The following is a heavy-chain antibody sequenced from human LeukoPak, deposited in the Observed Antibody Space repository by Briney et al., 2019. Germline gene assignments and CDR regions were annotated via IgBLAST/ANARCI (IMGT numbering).Heavy chain of an antibody. Sequence: GGSLRLSCAASGFTFSSYEMNWVRQAPGKGLEWVSYISSSGSTIYYADSAKGRFTISRDNAKNSLYLQMNSLRAEDTAVYYCARANWDAFDYWGQGTLVTVSS. D-gene: IGHD7-27*01. CDR1: GFTFSSYE. CDR3: ARANWDAFDY. J-gene: IGHJ4*02. V-gene: IGHV3-48*03. CDR2: ISSSGSTI.